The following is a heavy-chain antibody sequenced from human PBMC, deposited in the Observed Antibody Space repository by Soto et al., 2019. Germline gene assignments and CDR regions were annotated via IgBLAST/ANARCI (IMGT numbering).Heavy chain of an antibody. J-gene: IGHJ6*01. CDR3: AVESSGYYASLSRDG. V-gene: IGHV4-38-2*01. D-gene: IGHD3-22*01. CDR1: GYSISSGHY. Sequence: SETLSLTCVVSGYSISSGHYWGLIRQPPGSGLERIGNIYHSGNTYYNPSLKSRITISVDPSKNQFSLKLSSVTAADTAVYYCAVESSGYYASLSRDGWGQGNRVTVSS. CDR2: IYHSGNT.